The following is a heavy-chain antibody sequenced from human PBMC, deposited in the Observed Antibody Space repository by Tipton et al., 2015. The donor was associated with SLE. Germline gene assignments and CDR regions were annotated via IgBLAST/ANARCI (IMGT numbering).Heavy chain of an antibody. D-gene: IGHD1-7*01. Sequence: TLSLTCTVSGGSISISSYYWAWIRQPPGKGLECIGNINYSGTTSYNPSLKSRVTMSVDTSQNQFSLTLRSVTAADTAIYYCARWNFVTMTGGFDIWGQGTIFTVSS. CDR3: ARWNFVTMTGGFDI. CDR2: INYSGTT. V-gene: IGHV4-39*07. CDR1: GGSISISSYY. J-gene: IGHJ3*02.